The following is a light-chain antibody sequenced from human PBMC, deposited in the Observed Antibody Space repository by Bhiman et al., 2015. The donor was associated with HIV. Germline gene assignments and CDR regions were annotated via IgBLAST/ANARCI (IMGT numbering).Light chain of an antibody. CDR1: NSNIGSNT. CDR3: AAWDDSLNGLWV. Sequence: QSVLTQPPSASGTPGQRVTISCSGSNSNIGSNTVNWYQQLPGTAPKLLIYSNSQRPSGVPDRFSGSKSGTSASLAITGLQAEDEADYNCAAWDDSLNGLWVFGGGTKLTVL. CDR2: SNS. V-gene: IGLV1-44*01. J-gene: IGLJ3*02.